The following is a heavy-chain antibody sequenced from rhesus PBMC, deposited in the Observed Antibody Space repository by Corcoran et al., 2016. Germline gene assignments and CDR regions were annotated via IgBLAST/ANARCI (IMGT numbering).Heavy chain of an antibody. CDR3: TREAGIAAAGSFDY. CDR2: ISSASSYI. J-gene: IGHJ4*01. D-gene: IGHD6-25*01. CDR1: GFTFSSYG. V-gene: IGHV3S16*01. Sequence: EVQLVESGGGLVQPGGSLRLSCAASGFTFSSYGMSWVRQAPGKGLWLVSSISSASSYIYYADSVKGRFTISRDNAKNSLSLQMNSLRAEDTAVYYCTREAGIAAAGSFDYWGQGVLVTVSS.